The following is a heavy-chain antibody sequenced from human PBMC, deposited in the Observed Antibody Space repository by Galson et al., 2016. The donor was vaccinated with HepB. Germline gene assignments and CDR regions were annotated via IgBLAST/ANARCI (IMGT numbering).Heavy chain of an antibody. V-gene: IGHV3-73*01. D-gene: IGHD2-8*01. CDR2: IRVKANSYAT. CDR1: GFTFSGSS. J-gene: IGHJ5*02. Sequence: SLRLSCAASGFTFSGSSMHWVRQASGKGLEWVGRIRVKANSYATAYAASVKGRFTISRDDSKNTAYLQMNSLKTEDTAVYYCTRRGAEVYANGIGFDPWGQGTLVTVSS. CDR3: TRRGAEVYANGIGFDP.